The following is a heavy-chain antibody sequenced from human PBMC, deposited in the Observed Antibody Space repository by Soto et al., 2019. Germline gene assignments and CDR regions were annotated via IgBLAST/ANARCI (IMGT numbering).Heavy chain of an antibody. D-gene: IGHD1-7*01. CDR1: GFTFSSYA. V-gene: IGHV3-30-3*01. CDR3: ARAQSELELPQEFDY. CDR2: ISYDGSNK. Sequence: PGGSLRLSCAASGFTFSSYAMHWVRQAPGKGLEWVAVISYDGSNKYYADSVKGRFTISRDNSKNTLYPQMNSLRAEDTAVYYCARAQSELELPQEFDYWGQGTLVTVSS. J-gene: IGHJ4*02.